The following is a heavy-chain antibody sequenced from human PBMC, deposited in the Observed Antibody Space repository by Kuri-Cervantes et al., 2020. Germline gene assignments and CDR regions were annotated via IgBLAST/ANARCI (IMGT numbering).Heavy chain of an antibody. V-gene: IGHV4-59*01. D-gene: IGHD3-22*01. CDR2: IYYSGST. CDR3: ARVPLYYYDSSGYYYDWYFDL. J-gene: IGHJ2*01. CDR1: GGSISSYY. Sequence: GSLRLSCTVSGGSISSYYWSWIRQPPGKGLEWIGYIYYSGSTNYNPSLKSRVTISVDTSKNQFSLKLSSVTAADTAVYYCARVPLYYYDSSGYYYDWYFDLWGRGTLVTVSS.